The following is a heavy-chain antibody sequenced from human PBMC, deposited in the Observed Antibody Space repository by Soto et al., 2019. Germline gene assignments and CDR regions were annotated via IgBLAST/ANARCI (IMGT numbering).Heavy chain of an antibody. V-gene: IGHV3-30*18. D-gene: IGHD6-19*01. CDR3: AKGGRQWLVTSDFNY. CDR2: VSHDGRNT. Sequence: GGSLRLSCAASGVTFSEYAMHWVRQAPGKGLEWVAVVSHDGRNTHYADSVKGRFTISGDSSKNTVSLEMTSLRAEDTAVYYCAKGGRQWLVTSDFNYWGQGALVTVSS. CDR1: GVTFSEYA. J-gene: IGHJ4*02.